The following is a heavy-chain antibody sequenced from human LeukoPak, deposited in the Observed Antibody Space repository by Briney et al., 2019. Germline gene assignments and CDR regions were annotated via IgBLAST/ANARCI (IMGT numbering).Heavy chain of an antibody. J-gene: IGHJ5*02. D-gene: IGHD6-13*01. V-gene: IGHV4-30-2*01. Sequence: PSETLSLTCAVSGGSISGGGYSWSWIRQPPGKGLEWIGYIYHSGSTYYNPSLKSRVTISVDRSKNQFSPKLSSVTAADTAVYYCARGTAAAGFDWFDPWGQGTLVTVSS. CDR2: IYHSGST. CDR3: ARGTAAAGFDWFDP. CDR1: GGSISGGGYS.